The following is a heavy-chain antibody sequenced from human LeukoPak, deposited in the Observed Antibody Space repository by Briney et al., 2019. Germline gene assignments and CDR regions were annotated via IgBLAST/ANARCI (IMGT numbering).Heavy chain of an antibody. CDR3: ASRFFVPNSGWPFDF. CDR1: GGTFSSYD. J-gene: IGHJ4*02. D-gene: IGHD6-19*01. CDR2: IIPIFGTS. V-gene: IGHV1-69*06. Sequence: SVKVSCKASGGTFSSYDINWVRQAPGQGLEWMGGIIPIFGTSNYAQKFQGRITIIADKSTSTAFMELSSLRFEDTAVYYCASRFFVPNSGWPFDFWGQGTLVTVSS.